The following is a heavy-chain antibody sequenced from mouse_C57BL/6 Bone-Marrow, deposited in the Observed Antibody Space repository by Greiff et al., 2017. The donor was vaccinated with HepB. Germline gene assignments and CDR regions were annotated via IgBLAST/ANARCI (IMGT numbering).Heavy chain of an antibody. Sequence: QVQLKQSGPELVKPGASVKISCKASGYTFTDYYINWVKQRPGQGLEWIGWIFPGSGSTYYNEKFKGKATLTVDKSSSTAYMLLSSLTSEDSAVYFCARSPSYSLGTRRLMDYWGQGTSVTVSS. CDR2: IFPGSGST. J-gene: IGHJ4*01. CDR1: GYTFTDYY. CDR3: ARSPSYSLGTRRLMDY. D-gene: IGHD2-10*01. V-gene: IGHV1-75*01.